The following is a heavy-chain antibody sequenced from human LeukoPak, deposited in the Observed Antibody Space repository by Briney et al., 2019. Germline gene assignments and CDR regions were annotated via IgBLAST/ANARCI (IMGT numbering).Heavy chain of an antibody. CDR3: AKAGFDDSSGYYPYFDY. Sequence: PGGSLRLSWAASGFTFSSYGMHWVRQAPGKGLEWVAVISYDGSNKYYADSVKGRFTISRDNSKNTLYLQMNSLRAEDTAVYYCAKAGFDDSSGYYPYFDYWDQGTLVTVSS. V-gene: IGHV3-30*18. CDR2: ISYDGSNK. J-gene: IGHJ4*02. D-gene: IGHD3-22*01. CDR1: GFTFSSYG.